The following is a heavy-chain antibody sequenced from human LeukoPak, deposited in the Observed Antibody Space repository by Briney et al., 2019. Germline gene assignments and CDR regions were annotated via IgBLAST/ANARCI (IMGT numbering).Heavy chain of an antibody. CDR2: ISSSGSTI. V-gene: IGHV3-11*01. CDR3: ARSYSSGWYEG. J-gene: IGHJ4*02. Sequence: GGSLRLSCAASGFTFSDYYMSWIRQAPGKGLEWVSYISSSGSTIYYADSVKGRFTISRDNSKNTLYLQMNSLRAEDTAVYYCARSYSSGWYEGWGQGTLVTVSS. CDR1: GFTFSDYY. D-gene: IGHD6-19*01.